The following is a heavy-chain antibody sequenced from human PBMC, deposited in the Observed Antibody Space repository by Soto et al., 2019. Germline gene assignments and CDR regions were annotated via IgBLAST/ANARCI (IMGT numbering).Heavy chain of an antibody. V-gene: IGHV3-23*01. CDR1: GFTFSSYA. CDR2: ISGSGGSK. CDR3: ARRGSGSSYDY. J-gene: IGHJ4*02. D-gene: IGHD1-26*01. Sequence: EVQLLESGGGLVQPGGSLRLSCAASGFTFSSYAMRWVRQAPGKGLEWVAAISGSGGSKYYADSVKGRFTISRDNSKNTLYHQMNSLRTEETAVYYCARRGSGSSYDYWGQGTLVTVS.